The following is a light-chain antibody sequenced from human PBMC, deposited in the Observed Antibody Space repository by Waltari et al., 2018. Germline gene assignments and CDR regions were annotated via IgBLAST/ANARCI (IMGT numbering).Light chain of an antibody. J-gene: IGKJ4*01. CDR1: QSISSIY. V-gene: IGKV3-20*01. CDR2: GAS. Sequence: IVLTQSPGTLSLSPGERATLSCRASQSISSIYLAWYQQKPGQAPRLLIYGASSRATGIPDRFSGSGSGADFALTISRLEPEDFAVYYCQQYHTSPSLTFGGGTKVQIK. CDR3: QQYHTSPSLT.